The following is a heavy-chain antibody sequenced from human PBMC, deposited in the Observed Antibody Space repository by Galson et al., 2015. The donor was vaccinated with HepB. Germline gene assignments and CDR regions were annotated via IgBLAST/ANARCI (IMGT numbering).Heavy chain of an antibody. V-gene: IGHV3-15*01. Sequence: SLRLSCAASGFTFSKAWMSWVRQAPGKGLEWVGRFKSKTDGGTTDYAAPVKGRFTISGNDSKNTLYLQMNSLKTEDTAVYYCTTEGSNWGQGPLVTVSS. CDR1: GFTFSKAW. CDR3: TTEGSN. CDR2: FKSKTDGGTT. J-gene: IGHJ4*02.